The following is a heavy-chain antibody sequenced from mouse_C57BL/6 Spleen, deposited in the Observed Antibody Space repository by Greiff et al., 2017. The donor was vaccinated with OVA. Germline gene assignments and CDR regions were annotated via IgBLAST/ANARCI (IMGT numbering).Heavy chain of an antibody. Sequence: QVQLQQPGAELVMPGASVKLSCKASGYTFTSYWMHWVKQRPGQGLEWIGEIDPSDSYTNYNQKFMGKSTLTVDKSSSTAYMQLSSLTSEDSAVYYCAVRELVYYAMDYWGQGTSVTVSS. J-gene: IGHJ4*01. CDR1: GYTFTSYW. V-gene: IGHV1-69*01. CDR2: IDPSDSYT. CDR3: AVRELVYYAMDY.